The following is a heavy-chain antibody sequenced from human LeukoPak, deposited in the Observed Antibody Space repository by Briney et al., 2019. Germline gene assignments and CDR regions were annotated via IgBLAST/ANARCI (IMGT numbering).Heavy chain of an antibody. CDR2: IYSGGST. J-gene: IGHJ4*02. V-gene: IGHV3-53*01. Sequence: PGGSLRLSCAASGFTVSSNYMSWVRQAPGKGLEWVSVIYSGGSTYYADSVKGRFTISRDNSKNTLYLQMNSLRAEDTAVYYCARDEMITFGGVIVPGYFDYWGQGTLVTVSS. D-gene: IGHD3-16*02. CDR1: GFTVSSNY. CDR3: ARDEMITFGGVIVPGYFDY.